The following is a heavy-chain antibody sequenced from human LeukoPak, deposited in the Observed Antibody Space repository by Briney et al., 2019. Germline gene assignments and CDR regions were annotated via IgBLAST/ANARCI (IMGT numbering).Heavy chain of an antibody. CDR2: ISSSSGYI. D-gene: IGHD3-16*02. J-gene: IGHJ3*02. Sequence: GGSLRLSCAASGFTFSSYSMSWVRQAPGKGLEWVSSISSSSGYIYYADSVKGRFTISRDNAKNSLYLQMNSLRAEDTAVYYCARDGCFRGCYDYVWGSYREDAFDIWGQGTMVTVSS. CDR1: GFTFSSYS. CDR3: ARDGCFRGCYDYVWGSYREDAFDI. V-gene: IGHV3-21*01.